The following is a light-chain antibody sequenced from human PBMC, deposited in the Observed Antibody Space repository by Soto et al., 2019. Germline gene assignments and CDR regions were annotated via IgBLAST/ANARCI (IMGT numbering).Light chain of an antibody. CDR3: CSYAGSNNVV. CDR1: SSNVGNYNF. J-gene: IGLJ2*01. Sequence: QSALTQPASVSGSPGQSITISCTGTSSNVGNYNFVSWYQQHPGKVPKLMIHDVSKRPSGVSNRFSGSKSGNTASLTISGLQAEDEADYYRCSYAGSNNVVFGGGTKLTVL. CDR2: DVS. V-gene: IGLV2-23*02.